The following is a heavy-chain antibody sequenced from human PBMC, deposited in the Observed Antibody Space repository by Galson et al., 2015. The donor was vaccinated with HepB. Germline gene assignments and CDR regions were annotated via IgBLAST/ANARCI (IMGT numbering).Heavy chain of an antibody. CDR3: PREVGLSEDAPPYFDY. J-gene: IGHJ4*02. Sequence: PRLSCAPSGFTFDDYAMHWVRQAPGKGLEWVSGVNWKSGNIGYADSVKGRFTISRDNSKNTLYLQMNSLRAEDTAVYYCPREVGLSEDAPPYFDYWGRGTLVTVSS. D-gene: IGHD1-26*01. CDR1: GFTFDDYA. V-gene: IGHV3-9*01. CDR2: VNWKSGNI.